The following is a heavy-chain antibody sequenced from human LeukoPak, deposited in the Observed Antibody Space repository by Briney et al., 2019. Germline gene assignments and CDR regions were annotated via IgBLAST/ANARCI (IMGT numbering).Heavy chain of an antibody. V-gene: IGHV3-30*02. CDR1: GFTFSSYG. Sequence: PGGSLRLSCAASGFTFSSYGMHWVRQAPGKGLEWVAFIRYDGSNKYYADSVKGRFTISRDNAKNSLYLQMNSLRAEDTAVYYCARVIAPAATHDAFDIWGQGTMVTVSS. CDR3: ARVIAPAATHDAFDI. CDR2: IRYDGSNK. D-gene: IGHD2-2*01. J-gene: IGHJ3*02.